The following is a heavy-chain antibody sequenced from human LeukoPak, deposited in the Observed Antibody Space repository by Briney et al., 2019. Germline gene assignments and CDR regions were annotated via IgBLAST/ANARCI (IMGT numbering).Heavy chain of an antibody. J-gene: IGHJ4*02. CDR2: ISYDGSNK. CDR1: GFTFSSYG. D-gene: IGHD5-18*01. Sequence: GGSLRLSCAASGFTFSSYGMHWVRQAPGKGLEWVAVISYDGSNKYYADSVKGRFTISRDNLKNTLYLQMNSLRAEDTAVYYCAKDLAVKKRIQVWGIFDYWGQGTLVTVSS. V-gene: IGHV3-30*18. CDR3: AKDLAVKKRIQVWGIFDY.